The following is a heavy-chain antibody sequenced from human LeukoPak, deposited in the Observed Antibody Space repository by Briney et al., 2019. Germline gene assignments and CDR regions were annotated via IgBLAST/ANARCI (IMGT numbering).Heavy chain of an antibody. CDR2: ISFDGSKN. J-gene: IGHJ4*02. D-gene: IGHD2-15*01. V-gene: IGHV3-30*18. CDR3: AKDLWYCSGGSCYTFDY. Sequence: PGGSLRLSCAASGFTFSSYGMHWVRQAPGKGLEWVAVISFDGSKNYYEDSVKGRFTISRDNSKSTLYVQMNSLRAEDTAVYYCAKDLWYCSGGSCYTFDYWGQGTLVTVSS. CDR1: GFTFSSYG.